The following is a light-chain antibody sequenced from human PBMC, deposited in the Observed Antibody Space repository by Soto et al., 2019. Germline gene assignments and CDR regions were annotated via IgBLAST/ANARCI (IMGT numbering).Light chain of an antibody. V-gene: IGLV2-14*01. Sequence: QSVLTHPASVSWSPGQSITTSCTGTSSDVGGYNYVSWYQQHPGKAPKLMIYEVSNRPSGVSNRFSGSKSGNTASLTISGLQAEDEADYYCSSYTSSSTLFGTGTKVTVL. CDR2: EVS. CDR3: SSYTSSSTL. CDR1: SSDVGGYNY. J-gene: IGLJ1*01.